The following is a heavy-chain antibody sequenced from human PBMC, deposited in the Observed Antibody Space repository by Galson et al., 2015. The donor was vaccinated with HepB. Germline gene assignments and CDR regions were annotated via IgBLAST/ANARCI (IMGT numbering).Heavy chain of an antibody. D-gene: IGHD6-13*01. J-gene: IGHJ4*02. Sequence: PALVKPTQTLTLTCTFSGFSLSTSGVGVGWIRQPPGKALEWLALIYWNDDKRYSPSLKSRLTITKDTSKNQVVLTMTNMDPVDTATYYCAHRQLSMAAAGFFDYWGQGTLVTVSS. V-gene: IGHV2-5*01. CDR2: IYWNDDK. CDR1: GFSLSTSGVG. CDR3: AHRQLSMAAAGFFDY.